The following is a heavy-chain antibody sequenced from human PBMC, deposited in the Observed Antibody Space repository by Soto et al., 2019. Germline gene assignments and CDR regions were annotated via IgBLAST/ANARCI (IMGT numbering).Heavy chain of an antibody. V-gene: IGHV3-23*01. CDR3: AKDRSSTSCYAFDY. CDR2: ISGSSGTT. D-gene: IGHD2-2*01. CDR1: GFTFRNYA. Sequence: EVQLLESGGGLVQPGGSLRLSCAASGFTFRNYAMSWARQAPGKGLEWVSAISGSSGTTHYADSVKGRFTISRDNSKNTLYLQMNSLRVEDTAVYYCAKDRSSTSCYAFDYWGQGSLVTVSS. J-gene: IGHJ4*02.